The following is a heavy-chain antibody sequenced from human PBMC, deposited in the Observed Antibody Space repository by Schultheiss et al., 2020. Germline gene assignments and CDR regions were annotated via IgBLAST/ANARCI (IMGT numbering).Heavy chain of an antibody. J-gene: IGHJ6*03. D-gene: IGHD2-2*01. Sequence: SVKVSCKASGYTFTSYYMHWVRQAPGQGLEWMGGIIPIFGTANYAQKFQGRVTITADESTSTAYMELSSLRSEDTAVYYCARGLTVVPAAMPLPYYYYMDVWGKGTTVTVYS. CDR2: IIPIFGTA. CDR3: ARGLTVVPAAMPLPYYYYMDV. V-gene: IGHV1-69*13. CDR1: GYTFTSYY.